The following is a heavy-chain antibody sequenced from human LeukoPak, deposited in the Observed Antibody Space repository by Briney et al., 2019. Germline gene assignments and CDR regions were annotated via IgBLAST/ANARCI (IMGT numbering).Heavy chain of an antibody. CDR3: ARGGEYYGSGSYRPCELDY. V-gene: IGHV1-2*02. CDR1: GYTFTGYY. CDR2: INPNSGGT. D-gene: IGHD3-10*01. Sequence: GASVKVSCKASGYTFTGYYMHWVRQAPGQGLEWMGWINPNSGGTNYAQKFRGRVTMTRDTSISTAYMELSRLRSDDTAVYYCARGGEYYGSGSYRPCELDYWGQGTLVTVSS. J-gene: IGHJ4*02.